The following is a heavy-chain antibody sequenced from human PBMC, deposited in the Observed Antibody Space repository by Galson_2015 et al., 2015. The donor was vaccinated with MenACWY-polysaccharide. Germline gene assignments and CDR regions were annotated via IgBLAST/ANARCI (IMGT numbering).Heavy chain of an antibody. CDR2: IKHSGLT. CDR1: GGSFTNYY. Sequence: ETLSLTCVVYGGSFTNYYWTWIRPSAGKGLEWIGEIKHSGLTNYNPSLRSRVTVSVDPSKNQFSMNLTSVTAADTGVYYCARAWSSGYYSDFWGQGTPVTVSS. D-gene: IGHD3-3*01. CDR3: ARAWSSGYYSDF. J-gene: IGHJ4*02. V-gene: IGHV4-34*01.